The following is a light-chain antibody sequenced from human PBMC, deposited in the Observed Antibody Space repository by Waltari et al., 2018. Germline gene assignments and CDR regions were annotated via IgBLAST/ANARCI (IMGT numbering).Light chain of an antibody. Sequence: QSVLTQPPSVSAAPGQKVSISCPGSTPNLGHTYVSWYQQFPGTAPKLLIYEDYRRPSGIPDRFSGSKSGASATLDITGLQTGDEADYYCGAWDSSLGVGVLGGGTRVTVL. CDR2: EDY. CDR3: GAWDSSLGVGV. CDR1: TPNLGHTY. J-gene: IGLJ3*02. V-gene: IGLV1-51*01.